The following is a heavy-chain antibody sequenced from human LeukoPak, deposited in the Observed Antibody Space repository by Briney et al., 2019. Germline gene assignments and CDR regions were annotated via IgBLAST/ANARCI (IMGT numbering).Heavy chain of an antibody. V-gene: IGHV3-53*01. J-gene: IGHJ4*02. CDR3: ARATDTSGCCTFDY. CDR2: IYSGGIT. Sequence: TGGSLRLSCAASGFTVSNNYMTWARQAPGKGLDWVSLIYSGGITYYADSVKGRFTISRDTSTNTLYLQMNSLRAEDTAVYYCARATDTSGCCTFDYWGQGTLVTVSS. CDR1: GFTVSNNY. D-gene: IGHD6-19*01.